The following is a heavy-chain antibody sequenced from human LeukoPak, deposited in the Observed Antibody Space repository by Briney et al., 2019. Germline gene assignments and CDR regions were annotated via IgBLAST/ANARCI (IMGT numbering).Heavy chain of an antibody. CDR2: FDPEDGET. J-gene: IGHJ3*02. CDR3: ATPRGYGNSDAFDI. Sequence: GASVKVSCKVSGYTLAELSMHWVRQAPGKGLEWMGGFDPEDGETIYAQKFQGRVTMTEDTSTDTAYMELSSLRSEDTAVCYCATPRGYGNSDAFDIWGQGTMVTVSS. D-gene: IGHD4-23*01. CDR1: GYTLAELS. V-gene: IGHV1-24*01.